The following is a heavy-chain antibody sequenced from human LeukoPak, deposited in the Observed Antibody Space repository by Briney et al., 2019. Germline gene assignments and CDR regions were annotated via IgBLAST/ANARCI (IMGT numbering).Heavy chain of an antibody. V-gene: IGHV3-21*01. Sequence: GGSLRLSCAASGFTFSSYSMNWFRQAPGKGLVWFSSITSSSSYIYYADTVKGPFTISRDNAKNSLYLQMNSLRAEDTAVYYCARGRSGWYHNFDYWGQGTLVTVSS. D-gene: IGHD6-19*01. J-gene: IGHJ4*02. CDR3: ARGRSGWYHNFDY. CDR2: ITSSSSYI. CDR1: GFTFSSYS.